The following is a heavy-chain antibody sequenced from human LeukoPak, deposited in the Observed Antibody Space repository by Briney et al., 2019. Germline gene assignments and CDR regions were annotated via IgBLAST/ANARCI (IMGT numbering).Heavy chain of an antibody. Sequence: PGGSLRLSYAASGFTFSSYAMHWVRQAPGKGLEWVAFIRYDGSDKYYADSVKGRFTISRDNSKNTLNLQMNSLRAEDTAVYYCAKRDAAGAGSGSYYMDVWGKGTTVTVSS. D-gene: IGHD5-12*01. V-gene: IGHV3-30*02. CDR1: GFTFSSYA. CDR3: AKRDAAGAGSGSYYMDV. CDR2: IRYDGSDK. J-gene: IGHJ6*03.